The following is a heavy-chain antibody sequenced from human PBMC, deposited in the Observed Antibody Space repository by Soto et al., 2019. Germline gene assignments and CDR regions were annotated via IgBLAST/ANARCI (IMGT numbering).Heavy chain of an antibody. CDR2: VSGSGGTT. V-gene: IGHV3-23*01. D-gene: IGHD6-19*01. Sequence: EVQLLDSGGGLVQPGGSLRLSCAASGFTFSSSAMSWVHQAPGKGLEWVSAVSGSGGTTYYADSVRGRFTISRDNSKNTLYRQMNSLTSEDTAIYFCARCTADTFFTRGWCHYLDPWGQGTLVTVSS. J-gene: IGHJ5*02. CDR3: ARCTADTFFTRGWCHYLDP. CDR1: GFTFSSSA.